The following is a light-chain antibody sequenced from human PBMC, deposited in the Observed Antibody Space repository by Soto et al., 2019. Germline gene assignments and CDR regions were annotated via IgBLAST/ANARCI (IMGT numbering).Light chain of an antibody. J-gene: IGLJ3*02. CDR2: EVS. V-gene: IGLV2-14*01. CDR1: TSDVGGYNF. Sequence: QSALTQPASVSGSPGQSITISCTGTTSDVGGYNFVSWYQQHPGKAPKLMIYEVSHRPSGVSHRFSGSKSGNTASLTISGLQAEDEADYYCLSYTSSITWVFGVGTQLTVL. CDR3: LSYTSSITWV.